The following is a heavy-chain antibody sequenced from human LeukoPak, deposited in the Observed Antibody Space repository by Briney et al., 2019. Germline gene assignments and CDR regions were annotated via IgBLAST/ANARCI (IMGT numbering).Heavy chain of an antibody. CDR1: GFTFSSYA. CDR3: ARAGIVVVPAAHTLDV. J-gene: IGHJ6*04. V-gene: IGHV3-30*01. D-gene: IGHD2-2*01. CDR2: ISYDGSNK. Sequence: GRSLRLSCAASGFTFSSYAMHGVRQAPGKGLEWVAVISYDGSNKYYADSVKGRFTISRDNSKNTLYLQMNSLRAEDTAVYYCARAGIVVVPAAHTLDVWGKGTTVTVSS.